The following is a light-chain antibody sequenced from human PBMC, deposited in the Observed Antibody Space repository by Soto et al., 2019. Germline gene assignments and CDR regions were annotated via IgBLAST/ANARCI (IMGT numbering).Light chain of an antibody. Sequence: QSVLTQPPSVSGVPGQRVTISCTGSSSNIGAGYDVHWYQHLPGTAPKLLIYGNNNRPSGVPDQFSGSKSGTSASLAITGLQAEDEADYFCQSYDSSLSYGVFGGGTKLTVL. CDR1: SSNIGAGYD. CDR2: GNN. CDR3: QSYDSSLSYGV. J-gene: IGLJ2*01. V-gene: IGLV1-40*01.